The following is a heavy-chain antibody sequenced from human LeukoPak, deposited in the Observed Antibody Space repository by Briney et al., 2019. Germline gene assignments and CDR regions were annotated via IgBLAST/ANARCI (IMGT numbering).Heavy chain of an antibody. CDR3: AGDYYYDSSDYY. J-gene: IGHJ4*02. CDR2: ISSSGSTI. D-gene: IGHD3-22*01. V-gene: IGHV3-11*01. Sequence: PGGSLRLSCAASGFTFSDYYMNWIRQAPGKGLEWVSYISSSGSTIYYADSVKGRFTISRDNAKNSLYLQMNSLRAEDTAVYYCAGDYYYDSSDYYWGQGTLVTVSS. CDR1: GFTFSDYY.